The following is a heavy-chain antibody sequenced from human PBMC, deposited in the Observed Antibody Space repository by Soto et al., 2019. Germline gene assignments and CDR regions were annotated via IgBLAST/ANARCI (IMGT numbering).Heavy chain of an antibody. D-gene: IGHD4-4*01. Sequence: PRGPLRLSCAASGFTFSDYYMSLILHALGKGLEWVSYISSSSSYTNYADSVKGRFTISRDNAKNSLYLQMNSLRAEDTAVYYCARAYYSNRYFDYWGQGTLVTVSS. CDR1: GFTFSDYY. CDR2: ISSSSSYT. V-gene: IGHV3-11*06. J-gene: IGHJ4*02. CDR3: ARAYYSNRYFDY.